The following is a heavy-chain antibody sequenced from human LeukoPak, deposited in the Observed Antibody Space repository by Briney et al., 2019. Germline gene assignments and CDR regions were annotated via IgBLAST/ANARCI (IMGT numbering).Heavy chain of an antibody. J-gene: IGHJ3*02. CDR3: AREDGIAVAGTDAFDI. V-gene: IGHV7-4-1*01. CDR1: GYTFTSYA. Sequence: ASVKVSCKASGYTFTSYAMNWVRQAPGQGLEWMGWINTNTGNPTYAQGFTGRFVFSLDTSVSTAYLQNCSLKAEDTAVYYCAREDGIAVAGTDAFDIWGQGTMVTVSS. D-gene: IGHD6-19*01. CDR2: INTNTGNP.